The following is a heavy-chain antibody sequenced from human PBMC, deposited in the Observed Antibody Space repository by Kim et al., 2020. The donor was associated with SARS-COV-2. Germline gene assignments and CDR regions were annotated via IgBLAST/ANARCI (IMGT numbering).Heavy chain of an antibody. CDR1: GFTFSSYA. Sequence: GGSLRLSCAASGFTFSSYAMSWVRQAPGKGLEWVSAISGSGGSTYYADSVKGRFTISRDNSKNTLYLQMNSLRAEDTAVYYCAKSPESRALWSYYYYYMDVWGKGTTVTVSS. CDR3: AKSPESRALWSYYYYYMDV. CDR2: ISGSGGST. V-gene: IGHV3-23*01. D-gene: IGHD2-8*02. J-gene: IGHJ6*03.